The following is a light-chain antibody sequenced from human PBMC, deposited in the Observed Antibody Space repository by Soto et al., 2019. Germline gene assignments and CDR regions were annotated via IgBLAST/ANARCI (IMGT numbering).Light chain of an antibody. Sequence: EIVFTKYQFKLGGPPGARSSLSCSALPNIRNNNFNWYQQKPGQAPPLLLYGASIRATGIPDRFSGSGSGTDFTLTISIREPDDFALYYFQQYGSAAPITFGQGTRMDI. CDR3: QQYGSAAPIT. J-gene: IGKJ5*01. V-gene: IGKV3-20*01. CDR1: PNIRNNN. CDR2: GAS.